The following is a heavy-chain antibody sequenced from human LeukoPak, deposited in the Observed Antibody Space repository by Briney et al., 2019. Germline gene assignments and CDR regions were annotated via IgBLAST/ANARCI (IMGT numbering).Heavy chain of an antibody. CDR1: GFAFRTYG. D-gene: IGHD5-24*01. CDR3: ARRDGYNGGYFDS. V-gene: IGHV3-23*01. CDR2: INGGGGST. J-gene: IGHJ4*02. Sequence: PGGSLRLSCAASGFAFRTYGMTWVRQAPGKGLEWVSAINGGGGSTYYSDSVKGRFTISRDNSKNTLYLQMNSLRVEDTAAYYCARRDGYNGGYFDSWGQGILVTVSS.